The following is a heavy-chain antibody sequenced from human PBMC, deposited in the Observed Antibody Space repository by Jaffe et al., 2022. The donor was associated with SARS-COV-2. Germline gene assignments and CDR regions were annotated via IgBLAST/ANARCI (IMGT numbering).Heavy chain of an antibody. J-gene: IGHJ6*02. CDR2: IYYSGST. CDR1: GGSISSYY. D-gene: IGHD6-13*01. V-gene: IGHV4-59*01. CDR3: ARDRGLQYSSSPNPYGMDV. Sequence: QVQLQESGPGLVKPSETLSLTCTVSGGSISSYYWSWIRQPPGKGLEWIGYIYYSGSTNYNPSLKSRVTISVDTSKNQFSLKLSSVTAADTAVYYCARDRGLQYSSSPNPYGMDVWGQGTTVTVSS.